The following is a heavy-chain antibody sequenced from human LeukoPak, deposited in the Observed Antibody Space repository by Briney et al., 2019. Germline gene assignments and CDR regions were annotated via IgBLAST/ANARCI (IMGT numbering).Heavy chain of an antibody. CDR2: IIPIFGTA. J-gene: IGHJ6*03. CDR1: GGTFSSYA. V-gene: IGHV1-69*05. CDR3: ARGTGSLGSDRYMDV. D-gene: IGHD7-27*01. Sequence: SVKVSCKASGGTFSSYAISWVRQAPGQGLEWMGGIIPIFGTANYAQKFQGRVTITTDESTSTAYMELCSLRSEDTAVYYCARGTGSLGSDRYMDVWGKGTTVTVSS.